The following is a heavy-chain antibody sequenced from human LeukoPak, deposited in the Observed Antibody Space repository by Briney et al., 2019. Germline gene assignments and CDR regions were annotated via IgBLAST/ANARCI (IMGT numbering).Heavy chain of an antibody. CDR1: GGSISSYY. J-gene: IGHJ3*02. CDR2: IYYSGST. CDR3: AREGDAHDAFDI. D-gene: IGHD3-10*01. V-gene: IGHV4-59*01. Sequence: PSETLSLTCTVSGGSISSYYWSWIRQPPGKGLEWIGYIYYSGSTNYNPSLKSRVTISVDTSKNQFSLKLSSVTAADTAVYYCAREGDAHDAFDIWGQGTMVTVSS.